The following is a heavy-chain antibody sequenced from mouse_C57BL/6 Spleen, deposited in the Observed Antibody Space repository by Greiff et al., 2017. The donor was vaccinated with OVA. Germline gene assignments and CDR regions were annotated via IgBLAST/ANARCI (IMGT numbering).Heavy chain of an antibody. CDR3: ARHDMGRFAY. CDR2: ISGGGGNT. V-gene: IGHV5-9*01. J-gene: IGHJ3*01. CDR1: GFTFSSYT. Sequence: EVQVVESGGGLVKPGGSLKLSCAASGFTFSSYTMSWVRQTPEKRLEWVATISGGGGNTYYPDSVKGRFTISRDNAKNTLYLQMRSLSAEDTALYYCARHDMGRFAYWGQGTLVTVSA.